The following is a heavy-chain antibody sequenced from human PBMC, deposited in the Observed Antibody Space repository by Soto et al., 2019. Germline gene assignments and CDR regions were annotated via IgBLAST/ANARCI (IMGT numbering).Heavy chain of an antibody. J-gene: IGHJ6*03. CDR1: GGSFSENY. CDR2: INHSGST. V-gene: IGHV4-34*01. D-gene: IGHD3-10*01. CDR3: ARGRFEEGFMDV. Sequence: PSETLSLTCAVYGGSFSENYWSWIRQPPGKGLEWIGEINHSGSTNYNPSLKSRVTISVDTSKNQLSLKLSSVTAADTAVYYCARGRFEEGFMDVWGKGTTVTVS.